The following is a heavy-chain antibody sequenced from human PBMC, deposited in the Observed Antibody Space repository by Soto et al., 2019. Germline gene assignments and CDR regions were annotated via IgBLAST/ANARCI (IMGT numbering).Heavy chain of an antibody. CDR3: ARSIGGSFYYYYQLYV. D-gene: IGHD3-22*01. V-gene: IGHV1-3*01. Sequence: ASVKVSCKASGYTFTSYAMHWVRQAPGQRLEWMGWINAGNGNTKYSQKFQGRVTITRDTSASTAYMELSSLRSEDTAVYYCARSIGGSFYYYYQLYVWGKGTSVTVSS. CDR1: GYTFTSYA. CDR2: INAGNGNT. J-gene: IGHJ6*03.